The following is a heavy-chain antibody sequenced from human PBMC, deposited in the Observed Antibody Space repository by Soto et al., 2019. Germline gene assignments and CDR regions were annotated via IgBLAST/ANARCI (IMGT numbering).Heavy chain of an antibody. J-gene: IGHJ4*02. CDR2: INHSGST. CDR1: GGSISSGGYY. Sequence: SETLSLTCTVSGGSISSGGYYWSWIRQPPGKGLEWIGEINHSGSTNYNPSLKSRVTISVDTSKNQFSLKLSSVTAADTAVYYCARSYYDSSGYYGYYFDYWGQGTLVTVSS. V-gene: IGHV4-39*07. D-gene: IGHD3-22*01. CDR3: ARSYYDSSGYYGYYFDY.